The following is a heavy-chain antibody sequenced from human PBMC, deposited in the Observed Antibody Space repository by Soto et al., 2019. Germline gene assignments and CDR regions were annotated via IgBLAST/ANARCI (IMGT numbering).Heavy chain of an antibody. D-gene: IGHD3-10*01. CDR1: GDSVSNNSAA. V-gene: IGHV6-1*01. J-gene: IGHJ2*01. CDR3: ARGRGFPLNYWYFDL. Sequence: QVQLQQSGPGLVKPSQTLSLTCAISGDSVSNNSAAWNWIRQSPSRGLEWLGRTFYRSKWFNDYVVSVKSRITINPDTSRNQFSLHLNSVTPEDTAVYYCARGRGFPLNYWYFDLWGRGTLVTVSS. CDR2: TFYRSKWFN.